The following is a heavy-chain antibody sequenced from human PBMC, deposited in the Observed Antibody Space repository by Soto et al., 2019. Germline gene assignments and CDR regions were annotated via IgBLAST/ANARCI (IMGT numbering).Heavy chain of an antibody. D-gene: IGHD5-18*01. V-gene: IGHV3-7*05. J-gene: IGHJ4*02. CDR2: INEDGGEK. CDR1: GFTFSSYA. CDR3: ARDTYSYGPPRKY. Sequence: SGGSLRLSCAASGFTFSSYAMSWVRQAPGKGLEWVANINEDGGEKYYVDSVKGRFTISRDNAKNTLYLQMNSLRAEDTAVYYCARDTYSYGPPRKYWGQGTLVTVSS.